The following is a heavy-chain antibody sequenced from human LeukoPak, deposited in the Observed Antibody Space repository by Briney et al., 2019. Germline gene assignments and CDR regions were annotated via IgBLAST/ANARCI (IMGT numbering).Heavy chain of an antibody. D-gene: IGHD4/OR15-4a*01. J-gene: IGHJ5*02. Sequence: SETLSLTCTVSRDSISGYSWSWIRQSPGGGLEWICYIYYSGDTAYNPSLRSRVTMSVDTSKSQFSLQLRSMTTADTAVYYCVRGPYGASISKWFDPWGQGTQVIVSP. CDR2: IYYSGDT. CDR1: RDSISGYS. CDR3: VRGPYGASISKWFDP. V-gene: IGHV4-59*01.